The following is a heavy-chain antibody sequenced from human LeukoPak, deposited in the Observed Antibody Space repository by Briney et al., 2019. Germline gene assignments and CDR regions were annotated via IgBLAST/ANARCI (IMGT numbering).Heavy chain of an antibody. CDR2: ISSSGSTI. V-gene: IGHV3-48*03. CDR1: GFTFSSYE. J-gene: IGHJ4*02. D-gene: IGHD3-10*01. CDR3: ARDLSPVVRASPMGY. Sequence: GGSLRLSCAASGFTFSSYEMNWVRQAPGKGLEWVSYISSSGSTIYYADSVKGRFTISRDNAKNTLYLQMNSLRAEDTAVYYCARDLSPVVRASPMGYWGQGTLVTVSS.